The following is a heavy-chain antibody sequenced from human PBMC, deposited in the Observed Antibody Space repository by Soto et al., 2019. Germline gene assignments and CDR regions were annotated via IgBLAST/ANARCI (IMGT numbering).Heavy chain of an antibody. CDR3: ARGAMVYASPHDYFDC. D-gene: IGHD2-8*01. Sequence: ASVKVSCKASGYTFTSYGISWVRQAPGQGLEWMGWISAYNGNTNYAQKLQGRVTMTTDTSTSTAYMELRSLRSDDTAVYYCARGAMVYASPHDYFDCCGQGPRVTVSS. J-gene: IGHJ4*02. CDR1: GYTFTSYG. V-gene: IGHV1-18*04. CDR2: ISAYNGNT.